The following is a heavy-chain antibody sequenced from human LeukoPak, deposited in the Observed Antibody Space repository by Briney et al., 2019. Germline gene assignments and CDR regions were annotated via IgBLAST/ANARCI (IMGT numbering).Heavy chain of an antibody. CDR1: GFTFSSYA. V-gene: IGHV3-23*01. CDR3: ARGETSGWSLYYFDY. Sequence: GGYLRLSCAASGFTFSSYAMNWVRQAPGEGLEWVSTLSGSTYYADSVKGRFTISRDNSKNTLYLQMNSLRVEDTAVYYCARGETSGWSLYYFDYWGQGTLVTVSS. D-gene: IGHD6-19*01. J-gene: IGHJ4*02. CDR2: LSGST.